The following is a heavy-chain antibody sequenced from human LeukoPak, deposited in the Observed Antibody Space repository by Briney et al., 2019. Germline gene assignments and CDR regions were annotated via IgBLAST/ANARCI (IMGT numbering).Heavy chain of an antibody. V-gene: IGHV3-23*01. CDR1: GFTFSSYA. J-gene: IGHJ4*02. Sequence: GGSLRLSCAASGFTFSSYAMSWVRQAPGKGLEWVSAISGSGGSTYYADSVKGRFTISRDISKNTLYLQMNSLRAEDTAVYYCAKGSQWLITFFDYWGQGTLVTVSS. CDR2: ISGSGGST. CDR3: AKGSQWLITFFDY. D-gene: IGHD6-19*01.